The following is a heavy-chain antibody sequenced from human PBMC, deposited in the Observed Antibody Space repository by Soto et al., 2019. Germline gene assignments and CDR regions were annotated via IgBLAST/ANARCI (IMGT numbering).Heavy chain of an antibody. V-gene: IGHV1-18*01. Sequence: QVHLVQSGAEVKKPGASVKVSCKGSGYAFTTYGITWVRQAPGQGLEWMGWISAHNGNTNYAQKLQGRVTVTRDTSTSTAYRALMSLRSDDTAVYYCARGRDGDYWGQGALVTVSS. CDR3: ARGRDGDY. J-gene: IGHJ4*02. CDR2: ISAHNGNT. CDR1: GYAFTTYG. D-gene: IGHD6-6*01.